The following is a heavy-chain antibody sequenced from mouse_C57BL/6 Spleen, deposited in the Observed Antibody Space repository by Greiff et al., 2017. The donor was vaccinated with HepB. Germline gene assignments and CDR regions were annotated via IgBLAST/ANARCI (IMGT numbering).Heavy chain of an antibody. D-gene: IGHD4-1*02. V-gene: IGHV1-76*01. CDR1: GYTFTDYY. CDR2: IYPGSGNT. CDR3: ARSSNWDWFAY. J-gene: IGHJ3*01. Sequence: VKLVESGAELVRPGASVKLSCKASGYTFTDYYINWVKQRPGQGLEWIARIYPGSGNTYYNEKFKGKATLTAEKSSSTAYMQLSSLTSEDSAVYFCARSSNWDWFAYWGQGTLVTVSA.